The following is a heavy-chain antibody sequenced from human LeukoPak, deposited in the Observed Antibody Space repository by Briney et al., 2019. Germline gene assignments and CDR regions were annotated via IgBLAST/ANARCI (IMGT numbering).Heavy chain of an antibody. D-gene: IGHD3-10*01. CDR3: ARDPWAPYYGSGSYSEKGLDY. CDR2: IIPIFGTA. CDR1: GGTFSSYA. Sequence: ASVKVSCKASGGTFSSYAISWVRQAPGQGLEWMGRIIPIFGTANYARKFQGRVTITTDESTSTAYMELSSLRSEDTAVYYCARDPWAPYYGSGSYSEKGLDYWGQGTLVTVSS. V-gene: IGHV1-69*05. J-gene: IGHJ4*02.